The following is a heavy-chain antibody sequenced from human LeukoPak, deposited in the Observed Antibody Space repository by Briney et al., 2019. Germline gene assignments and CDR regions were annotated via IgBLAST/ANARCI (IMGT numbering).Heavy chain of an antibody. J-gene: IGHJ4*02. D-gene: IGHD3-22*01. V-gene: IGHV4-59*13. CDR1: GGSISSYY. CDR2: IYYSGST. CDR3: ARALGSSGLFDY. Sequence: SETLSLTCTVSGGSISSYYWSWIRQPPGKGLEWIGYIYYSGSTNYNPSLKSRVSMSVDTSKNQFSLKLSSVTAADTAVYYCARALGSSGLFDYWGQGTLVTVSS.